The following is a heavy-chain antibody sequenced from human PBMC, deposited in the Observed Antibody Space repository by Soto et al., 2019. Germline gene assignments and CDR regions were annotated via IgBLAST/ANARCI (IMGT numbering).Heavy chain of an antibody. V-gene: IGHV3-30*18. CDR1: RFALNICD. CDR3: AKRYCTTTSCVREIDY. Sequence: GGSLRLSCEASRFALNICDMHWVHQAPGKGLDWVALISYNGSNKYHVDSVKGRFAICRDNSRNTLYLQMNSLRAVDTAVYYCAKRYCTTTSCVREIDYWGQGTLVTVSS. D-gene: IGHD2-2*01. CDR2: ISYNGSNK. J-gene: IGHJ4*02.